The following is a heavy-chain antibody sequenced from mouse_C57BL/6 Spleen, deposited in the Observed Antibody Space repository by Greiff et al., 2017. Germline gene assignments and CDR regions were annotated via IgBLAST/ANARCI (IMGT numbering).Heavy chain of an antibody. D-gene: IGHD2-5*01. V-gene: IGHV1-82*01. J-gene: IGHJ4*01. Sequence: VQLQESGPELVKPGASVKISCKASGYAFSSSWMNWVKQRPGNGLEWIGRIYPGDGDTNYNGKFKGKAILTADKSSRTAYLQLSSLTSEDSAVYFYSRNSNYAMDYWGQGTSVTVSS. CDR3: SRNSNYAMDY. CDR2: IYPGDGDT. CDR1: GYAFSSSW.